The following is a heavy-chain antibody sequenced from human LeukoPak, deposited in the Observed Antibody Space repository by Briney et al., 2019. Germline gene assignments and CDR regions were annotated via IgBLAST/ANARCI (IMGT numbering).Heavy chain of an antibody. J-gene: IGHJ4*02. Sequence: GGSLRLSCAASGFIFSSYAMHWVRQAPGKGLDWVAFVRYDGNNPYYSASVKGRLTISRDNSKNTVLLQMNNLRLEDAAVYYCARGSRYGDYPYYCDFWGQGTLVTVSS. CDR2: VRYDGNNP. D-gene: IGHD4-17*01. CDR1: GFIFSSYA. CDR3: ARGSRYGDYPYYCDF. V-gene: IGHV3-30*04.